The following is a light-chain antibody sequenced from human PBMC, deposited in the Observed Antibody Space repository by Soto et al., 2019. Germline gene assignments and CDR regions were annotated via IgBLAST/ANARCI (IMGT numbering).Light chain of an antibody. CDR3: QKSSSIPYT. V-gene: IGKV1-39*01. J-gene: IGKJ2*01. Sequence: DIQMTQSPSSLSASVGDRVTNTCRASQTISTYLNWYQQNPGKAPKLLIYAASNLQNGVPSRFSGSGSGTDFTLTISSLQPEDFATYYCQKSSSIPYTFGHGTKLEIK. CDR1: QTISTY. CDR2: AAS.